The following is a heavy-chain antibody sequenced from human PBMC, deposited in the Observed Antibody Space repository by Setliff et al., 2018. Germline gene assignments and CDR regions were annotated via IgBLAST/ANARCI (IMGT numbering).Heavy chain of an antibody. V-gene: IGHV1-69*05. D-gene: IGHD3-22*01. Sequence: GASVKVSCQASGGTFSSYGISWVRQAPGQGLEWMGGTIPIFGTANYAHKFQGRVTIITDESTSTAYMELSSLRSEDTAVYYCAREGVDSRSSTDYRYYMDVWGKGTTVTVSS. CDR3: AREGVDSRSSTDYRYYMDV. CDR2: TIPIFGTA. J-gene: IGHJ6*03. CDR1: GGTFSSYG.